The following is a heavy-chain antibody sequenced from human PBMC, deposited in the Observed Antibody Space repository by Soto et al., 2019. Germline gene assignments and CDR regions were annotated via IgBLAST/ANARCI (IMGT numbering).Heavy chain of an antibody. V-gene: IGHV3-53*01. D-gene: IGHD4-4*01. Sequence: EVQLVESGGGLIQPGGSLRLSCAASGFTVTSNYMSWVRQAPGKGLEWVSVIFRGGSRNYADSVKGRFTISRDNSKNTLVLQMDSLRAEDTAVYYGARGDGYSSGWGQGTLVTVSS. CDR1: GFTVTSNY. J-gene: IGHJ4*02. CDR2: IFRGGSR. CDR3: ARGDGYSSG.